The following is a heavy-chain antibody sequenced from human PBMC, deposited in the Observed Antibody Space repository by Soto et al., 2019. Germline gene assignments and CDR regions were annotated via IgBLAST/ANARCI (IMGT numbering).Heavy chain of an antibody. CDR3: ASHYDSSGYYYRGLDY. V-gene: IGHV1-69*12. Sequence: QVQLVQSEAEVKKPGSSVKVSCKASGGTFSSYAISWVRQAPGQGLEWMGGIIPIFGTADYAQKFQGRVTITADESTCTAYMELSGLRSEDTAVYYCASHYDSSGYYYRGLDYWGQGTLVTVSS. CDR1: GGTFSSYA. CDR2: IIPIFGTA. D-gene: IGHD3-22*01. J-gene: IGHJ4*02.